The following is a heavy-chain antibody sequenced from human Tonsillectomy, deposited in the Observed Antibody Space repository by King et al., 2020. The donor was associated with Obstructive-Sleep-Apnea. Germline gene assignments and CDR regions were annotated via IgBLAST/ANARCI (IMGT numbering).Heavy chain of an antibody. V-gene: IGHV1-69*04. D-gene: IGHD2-15*01. J-gene: IGHJ5*02. CDR2: IIPILGIA. CDR3: ARWGLGYCSGGSCYWFDP. Sequence: QLVQSGAEVKKPGSSVKVSCKASGGTFSSYAISWVRQAPGQGLEWMGGIIPILGIANYAQKFQGRVTITADKSTSTAYMGLSSLRSEDTAVYYCARWGLGYCSGGSCYWFDPWGQGTLVTVSS. CDR1: GGTFSSYA.